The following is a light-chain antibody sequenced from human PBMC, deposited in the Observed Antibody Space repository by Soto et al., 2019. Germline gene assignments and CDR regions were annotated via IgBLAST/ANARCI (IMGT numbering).Light chain of an antibody. CDR1: SSDVGAYNY. Sequence: QSAPTQPASVSGSPGQSITISCTGTSSDVGAYNYVSWYQHLPVKAPKLILYDVSNRPSGVSTRFSGSKSGNTASLTISGLQAEDEADYYCSSWTTSSTYVFGTGTKLTVL. CDR2: DVS. V-gene: IGLV2-14*03. CDR3: SSWTTSSTYV. J-gene: IGLJ1*01.